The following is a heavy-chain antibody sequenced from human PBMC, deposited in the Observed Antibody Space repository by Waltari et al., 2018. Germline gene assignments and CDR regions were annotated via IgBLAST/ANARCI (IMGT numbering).Heavy chain of an antibody. J-gene: IGHJ4*02. CDR2: IIPIFNTA. Sequence: VQPVQSGAEVEKPGSSVKVSCNASGGTFSNSVICWVRHAPGQGIEWMGGIIPIFNTANYAKKIQGRVTITADASTSTAYMELSGLRSEDTAVYFCARDGSGSYYGLFDYWGQGTLVTVSS. CDR3: ARDGSGSYYGLFDY. CDR1: GGTFSNSV. D-gene: IGHD3-10*01. V-gene: IGHV1-69*01.